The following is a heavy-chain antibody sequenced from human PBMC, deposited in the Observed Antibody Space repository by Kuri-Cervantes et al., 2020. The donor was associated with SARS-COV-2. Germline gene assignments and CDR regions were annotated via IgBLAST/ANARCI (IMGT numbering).Heavy chain of an antibody. J-gene: IGHJ4*02. CDR1: GFTFSSYG. Sequence: GGSLRLSCAASGFTFSSYGMHWVRQAPGKGLEWVAFIRYDGSNKYYADSVKGRFTISRDNSKNTLYLQMNSLRAEDTAVYYCVKDGLRVVEEWLPFDYWGQGTLVTVSS. CDR3: VKDGLRVVEEWLPFDY. V-gene: IGHV3-30*02. CDR2: IRYDGSNK. D-gene: IGHD3-3*01.